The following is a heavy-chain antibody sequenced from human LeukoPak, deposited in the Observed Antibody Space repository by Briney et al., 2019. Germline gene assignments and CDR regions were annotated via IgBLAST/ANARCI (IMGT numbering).Heavy chain of an antibody. J-gene: IGHJ5*02. D-gene: IGHD2-2*02. V-gene: IGHV4-34*01. CDR3: ARFARIVVVPAAIRALSSWFDP. Sequence: SETLSLTCAVYGGSFSGYYWSWIRQPPGKGLEWIGEINHSGSTNYNPSLKSRVTISVDTSKNQFSLKLSSVTAADTAVYYCARFARIVVVPAAIRALSSWFDPWGQGTLVTVSS. CDR1: GGSFSGYY. CDR2: INHSGST.